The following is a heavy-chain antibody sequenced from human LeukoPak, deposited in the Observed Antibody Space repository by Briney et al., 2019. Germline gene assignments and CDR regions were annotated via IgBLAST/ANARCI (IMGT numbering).Heavy chain of an antibody. V-gene: IGHV4-30-4*01. CDR3: ARYVPAATGLTENDAFDI. CDR2: IYYSGST. Sequence: SETLSLTCTVSGGSISSYYWSWIRQPPGKGLEWIGSIYYSGSTYYNPSLKSRVTISVDTSKNQFSLRLSSVTAADTAVYYCARYVPAATGLTENDAFDIWGQGTMVIVSS. CDR1: GGSISSYY. J-gene: IGHJ3*02. D-gene: IGHD2-2*01.